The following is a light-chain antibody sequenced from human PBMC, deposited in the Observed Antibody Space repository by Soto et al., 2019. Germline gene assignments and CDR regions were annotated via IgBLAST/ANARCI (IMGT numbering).Light chain of an antibody. CDR2: AAS. CDR1: QSISSY. Sequence: DIQMTQSPSSLSASVVDRVTITCLASQSISSYLNWYQQKPGKAPKLLIYAASSLQSGVPSRFSGSGPGTDFTLTISSLQPEDFATYYCQQSYSTPPTFGQGTKVDI. CDR3: QQSYSTPPT. V-gene: IGKV1-39*01. J-gene: IGKJ1*01.